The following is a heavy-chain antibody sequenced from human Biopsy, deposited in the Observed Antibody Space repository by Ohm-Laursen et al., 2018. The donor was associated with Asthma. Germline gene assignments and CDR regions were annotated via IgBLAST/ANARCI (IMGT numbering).Heavy chain of an antibody. Sequence: SFSNYGMHWVRQAPGKGLEWMGRISYTGSAYHNLSLKSRVTISVDTSKNHFYLKLSSVTAADTAVYYCARHWDWGSFFDYWGQGTPVTVSS. J-gene: IGHJ4*02. CDR2: ISYTGSA. D-gene: IGHD7-27*01. V-gene: IGHV4-39*01. CDR3: ARHWDWGSFFDY. CDR1: SFSNYG.